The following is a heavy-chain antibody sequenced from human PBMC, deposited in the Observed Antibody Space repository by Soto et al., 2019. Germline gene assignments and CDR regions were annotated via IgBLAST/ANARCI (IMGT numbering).Heavy chain of an antibody. D-gene: IGHD2-2*02. V-gene: IGHV5-10-1*01. Sequence: GESVKISFKGSGYSFTSYWISWVRQMPGKGLEWMGRIDPSDSYTNYSPSFQGHVTISADKSISTAYLQWSSLRAEDTAVYYCAREVVPAAIPGDYYGMDVWGQGTTVTVSS. CDR1: GYSFTSYW. J-gene: IGHJ6*02. CDR2: IDPSDSYT. CDR3: AREVVPAAIPGDYYGMDV.